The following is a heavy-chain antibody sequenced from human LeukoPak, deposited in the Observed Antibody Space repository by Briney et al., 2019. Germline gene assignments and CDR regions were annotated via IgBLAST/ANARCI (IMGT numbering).Heavy chain of an antibody. CDR1: GFTFSSYS. CDR3: ARVLLPSYYYYMDV. V-gene: IGHV3-48*01. CDR2: ISSSSSTI. Sequence: GGSLRLSCAASGFTFSSYSMNWVRQAPGKGLEWVSYISSSSSTIYYADSVKGRFTISRDNAKNSLYLQMNSLRAEDTAVYSCARVLLPSYYYYMDVWGKGTTVTVSS. D-gene: IGHD2/OR15-2a*01. J-gene: IGHJ6*03.